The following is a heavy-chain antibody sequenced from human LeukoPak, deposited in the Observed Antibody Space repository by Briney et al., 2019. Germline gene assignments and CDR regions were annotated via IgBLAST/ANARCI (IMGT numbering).Heavy chain of an antibody. CDR1: DYTFSNYG. J-gene: IGHJ5*02. CDR3: ARDFTPPHCTTPNCPRGGWFDP. D-gene: IGHD2-8*01. Sequence: ASVKVSCKAYDYTFSNYGISWVRQAPGQGLEWMGWINPYNGNTRYAENLQGRVTMTTDISTSTAYMELRSLRSDDTAIYYCARDFTPPHCTTPNCPRGGWFDPWGQGTLVTVSS. V-gene: IGHV1-18*01. CDR2: INPYNGNT.